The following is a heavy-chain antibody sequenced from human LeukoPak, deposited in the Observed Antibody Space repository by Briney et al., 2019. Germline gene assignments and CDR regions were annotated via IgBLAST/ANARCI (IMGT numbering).Heavy chain of an antibody. CDR2: IYYSGST. CDR3: ARETRLTSYFDY. CDR1: GGSISSYY. V-gene: IGHV4-59*12. Sequence: SETLSLTCTVSGGSISSYYWSWIRQPPGKGLEWIGYIYYSGSTNYNPSLKSRVTISVDTSKNQFSLKLSSVTAADTAVYYCARETRLTSYFDYWGQGTLVTVSS. J-gene: IGHJ4*02. D-gene: IGHD3-3*01.